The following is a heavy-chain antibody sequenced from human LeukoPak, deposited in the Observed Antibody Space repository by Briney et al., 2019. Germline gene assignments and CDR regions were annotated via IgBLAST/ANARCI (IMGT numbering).Heavy chain of an antibody. V-gene: IGHV4-61*01. Sequence: SETLSLTCTVSGGSVSIGNYYWSWIRQPPGKGLEWIGEINHSGSTNYNPSLKSRVTISVDTSKNQFSLKLSSVTAADTAVYYCYLVVTAIPDSGNWGQGTLVTVSS. CDR2: INHSGST. CDR3: YLVVTAIPDSGN. CDR1: GGSVSIGNYY. J-gene: IGHJ4*02. D-gene: IGHD2-21*02.